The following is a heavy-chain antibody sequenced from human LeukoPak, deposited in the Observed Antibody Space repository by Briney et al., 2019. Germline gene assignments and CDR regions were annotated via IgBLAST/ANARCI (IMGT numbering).Heavy chain of an antibody. CDR3: ARCFDI. Sequence: AGGSLRLSCAASGFTFSTYIMNWVRQAPGKGLEWVSYISSSSGPIYYAASVKGRFTISRDNAKNSLYLQMNSLRAEDTAVYYCARCFDIWGQGTMVTVSS. CDR1: GFTFSTYI. CDR2: ISSSSGPI. J-gene: IGHJ3*02. V-gene: IGHV3-48*01.